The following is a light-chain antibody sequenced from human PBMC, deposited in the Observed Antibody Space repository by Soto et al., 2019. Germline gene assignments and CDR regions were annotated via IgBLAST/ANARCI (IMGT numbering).Light chain of an antibody. CDR2: EVS. CDR3: SSITINSTV. CDR1: TSDIGNYNS. V-gene: IGLV2-14*01. J-gene: IGLJ1*01. Sequence: QSALTQPASVSGSPGQSITISCTGTTSDIGNYNSVSWYQQHPGRAPKLIIFEVSDRPSGISDRFSGSKSGNTASLTISGLQAEDEADYYCSSITINSTVFGIGTKVTVL.